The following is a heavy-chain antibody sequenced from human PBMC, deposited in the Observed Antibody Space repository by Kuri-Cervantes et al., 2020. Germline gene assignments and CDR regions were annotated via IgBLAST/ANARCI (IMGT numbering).Heavy chain of an antibody. D-gene: IGHD1-26*01. CDR3: ARDHKWAFDY. CDR2: ISYNGNNK. Sequence: GGSLRLSCRTDGFTFSSHAMSWVRQAPGKGLEWVAVISYNGNNKNYQDSVKGRFTISRDNSKNTVYLQMSSLTDEDTAVYYCARDHKWAFDYWGQGILVTVSS. J-gene: IGHJ4*02. V-gene: IGHV3-30*03. CDR1: GFTFSSHA.